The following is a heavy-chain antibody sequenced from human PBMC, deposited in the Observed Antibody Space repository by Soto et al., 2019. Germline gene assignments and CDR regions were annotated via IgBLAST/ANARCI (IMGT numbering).Heavy chain of an antibody. CDR3: ARTDSSGYGVDY. CDR1: GFTFSSYG. D-gene: IGHD3-22*01. Sequence: QVQLVESGGGVVQPGRSLRLSCAASGFTFSSYGMHWVRQAPGKGLEWVAAIWFDGNNKYYADSVKGRFTISRANSKNTLYLQINSLRAEDTAVYYCARTDSSGYGVDYWGQGTLVTVSS. V-gene: IGHV3-33*01. CDR2: IWFDGNNK. J-gene: IGHJ4*02.